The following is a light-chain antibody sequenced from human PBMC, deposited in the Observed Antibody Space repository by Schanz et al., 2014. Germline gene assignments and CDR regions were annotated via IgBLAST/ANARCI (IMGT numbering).Light chain of an antibody. V-gene: IGKV1-39*01. J-gene: IGKJ4*01. CDR3: QQYNSYPIT. CDR1: HSITTY. Sequence: DIQVTQSPSSLSASVGDRVTITCRTSHSITTYLNWYQHKPGKAPKLLIYAASSLQSGVPSRFSGSGSGTDFTLTISSLQPDDFATYYCQQYNSYPITFGGGTKVEIK. CDR2: AAS.